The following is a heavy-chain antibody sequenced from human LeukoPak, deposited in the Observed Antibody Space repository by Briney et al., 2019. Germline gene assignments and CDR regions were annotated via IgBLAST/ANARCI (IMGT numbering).Heavy chain of an antibody. D-gene: IGHD1-26*01. J-gene: IGHJ4*02. V-gene: IGHV4-39*01. CDR1: GGSISSSSYY. CDR3: ARKWELHPFDY. Sequence: SETLSLTCTVSGGSISSSSYYWGWIRQPPGKGLEWIGSIYYSGSTYYNPSLKSRVTISVDTSKNQFSLKLSSVTAADTAVYYCARKWELHPFDYWGQGTLDTVSS. CDR2: IYYSGST.